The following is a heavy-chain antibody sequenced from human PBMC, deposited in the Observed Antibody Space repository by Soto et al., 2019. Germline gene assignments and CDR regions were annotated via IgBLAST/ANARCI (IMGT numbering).Heavy chain of an antibody. V-gene: IGHV4-30-2*01. CDR1: GDTISTGGYT. CDR3: ARAPSYYYDSSGYSIPGKFDY. Sequence: SETLSLTCDVSGDTISTGGYTWAWIRQPPGKALEWIGHTYHSGNPYYNPSLKSRVIISVDRSKNQFSLEVRSVTAADTAVYYCARAPSYYYDSSGYSIPGKFDYWGQGTLVTVSS. D-gene: IGHD3-22*01. J-gene: IGHJ4*02. CDR2: TYHSGNP.